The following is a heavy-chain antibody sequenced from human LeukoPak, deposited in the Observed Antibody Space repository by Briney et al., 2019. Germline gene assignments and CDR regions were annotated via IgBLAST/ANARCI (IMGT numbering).Heavy chain of an antibody. J-gene: IGHJ6*03. CDR1: GGTFSSYA. Sequence: VASVKVSCKASGGTFSSYAISWVRQAPGQGLEWMGGIIPIFGTANYAQKFQGRVMITADESTSTAYMELSSLRSEDTAVYYCARDKSYYYMDVWGKGTTVTVSS. CDR3: ARDKSYYYMDV. V-gene: IGHV1-69*13. CDR2: IIPIFGTA.